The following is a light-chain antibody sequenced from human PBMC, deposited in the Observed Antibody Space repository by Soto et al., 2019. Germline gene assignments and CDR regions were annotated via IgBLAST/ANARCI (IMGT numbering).Light chain of an antibody. J-gene: IGLJ2*01. Sequence: QSALTQPPSVSAAPGQTVTISCSGSSSNIGNNYVSWYQQLPGTAPKLLIYDNNKRPSGIPDRFSGSKSGTSATLGITGLQTGDEADYYCATWDSSLSAVVFGGGTKLTVL. CDR3: ATWDSSLSAVV. V-gene: IGLV1-51*01. CDR2: DNN. CDR1: SSNIGNNY.